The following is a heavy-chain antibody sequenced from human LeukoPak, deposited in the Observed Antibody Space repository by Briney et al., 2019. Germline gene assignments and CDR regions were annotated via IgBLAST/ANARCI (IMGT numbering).Heavy chain of an antibody. CDR2: IYPGDSDT. Sequence: AGESLKISCKGSGYSFTSYWIGWVRQMPGKGLEWMGIIYPGDSDTRYSPSFQGQVTISADKSISTAYLQWSSLKASDTAMYYCARLGASYGGYKSNPRYHFDYWGQGTLVTVSS. D-gene: IGHD5-12*01. CDR3: ARLGASYGGYKSNPRYHFDY. V-gene: IGHV5-51*01. CDR1: GYSFTSYW. J-gene: IGHJ4*02.